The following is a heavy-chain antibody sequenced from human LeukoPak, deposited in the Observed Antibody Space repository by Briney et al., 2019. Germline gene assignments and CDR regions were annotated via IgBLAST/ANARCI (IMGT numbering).Heavy chain of an antibody. CDR2: IWSDGTNQ. J-gene: IGHJ4*02. CDR1: GFTFSHYG. D-gene: IGHD4-11*01. Sequence: GGSLSLSCAASGFTFSHYGMHWVRQAPGKGLEWVAVIWSDGTNQYYADSVKGPITTSRDDSKKAVYLEMNSMTSEDTAMYYCARDGQRGFDYSNSLRYWGQGTLVTVSS. V-gene: IGHV3-33*01. CDR3: ARDGQRGFDYSNSLRY.